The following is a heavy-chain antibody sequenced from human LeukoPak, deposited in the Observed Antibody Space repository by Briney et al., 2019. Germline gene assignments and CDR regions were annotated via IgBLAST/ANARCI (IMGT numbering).Heavy chain of an antibody. CDR3: ARSYSDFWSGYSYYYMDV. V-gene: IGHV3-20*04. CDR2: INWNGGST. Sequence: GGSLRLSCAASGFTFDDYGMSWVRQAPGKGLEWVSGINWNGGSTGYADSVKGRFTISRDNAKNSLYLQMNSLRAEDTAVYYCARSYSDFWSGYSYYYMDVWGKGTTVTVSS. CDR1: GFTFDDYG. J-gene: IGHJ6*03. D-gene: IGHD3-3*01.